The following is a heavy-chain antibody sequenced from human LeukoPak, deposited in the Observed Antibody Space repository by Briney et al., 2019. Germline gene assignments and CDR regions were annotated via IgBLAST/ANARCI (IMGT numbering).Heavy chain of an antibody. D-gene: IGHD3-10*01. J-gene: IGHJ3*02. Sequence: PGESLKISCKGSGYSFTNYWIDWVRQMPGQGLEWMGIICPGDSDARYSPSFQGQVTISVDKSISTTYLRWSSLKASDNAMYYCARRGWGFGEPKRDHDTFDIWGQGTMVTVSS. CDR1: GYSFTNYW. CDR3: ARRGWGFGEPKRDHDTFDI. CDR2: ICPGDSDA. V-gene: IGHV5-51*03.